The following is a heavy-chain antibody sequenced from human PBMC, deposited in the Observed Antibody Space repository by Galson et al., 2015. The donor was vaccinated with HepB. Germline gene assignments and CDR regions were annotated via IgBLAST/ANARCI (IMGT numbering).Heavy chain of an antibody. CDR3: ARDRGLPLAVANYYYYYMDV. D-gene: IGHD6-19*01. CDR1: GYTFTSYG. CDR2: ISAYNGST. Sequence: SVKVSCKASGYTFTSYGISWVRQAPGQGLEWMGWISAYNGSTNYAQKLQGRVTMTTDTSTSTAYMELRSLRSDDTAVYYCARDRGLPLAVANYYYYYMDVWGKGTTVTVSS. J-gene: IGHJ6*03. V-gene: IGHV1-18*01.